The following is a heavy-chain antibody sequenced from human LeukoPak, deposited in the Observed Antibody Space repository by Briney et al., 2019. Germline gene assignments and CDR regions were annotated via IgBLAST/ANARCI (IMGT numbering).Heavy chain of an antibody. Sequence: GGSLRLSCAASGFTFSSYAMSWVRQAPGKGLEWVSVINDSGGSTYYADSVRGRFTISRGNSKNTMYLQMNSLRAEDTAVYYCATSGFGSGSYYAAFDYWGQGTLVTVPS. CDR3: ATSGFGSGSYYAAFDY. V-gene: IGHV3-23*01. D-gene: IGHD3-10*01. CDR1: GFTFSSYA. J-gene: IGHJ4*02. CDR2: INDSGGST.